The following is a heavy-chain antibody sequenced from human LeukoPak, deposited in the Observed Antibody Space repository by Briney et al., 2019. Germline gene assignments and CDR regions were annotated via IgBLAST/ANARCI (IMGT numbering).Heavy chain of an antibody. CDR1: GFTFNNYW. J-gene: IGHJ4*02. D-gene: IGHD3-3*01. CDR2: IKKDGSEK. V-gene: IGHV3-7*01. CDR3: ASYDFWSGYFDY. Sequence: PGGSLRLSCAASGFTFNNYWMSWVRQAPGNGLEWVANIKKDGSEKYYVDSVKGRFTIARDNAKNSLYLQMNSLRVEDTAVYYCASYDFWSGYFDYWGQGTLVTVSS.